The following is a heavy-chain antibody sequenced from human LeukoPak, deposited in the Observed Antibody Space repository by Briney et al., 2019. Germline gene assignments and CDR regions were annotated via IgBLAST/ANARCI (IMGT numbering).Heavy chain of an antibody. CDR1: GVNFANHA. CDR2: ISGGGDIT. V-gene: IGHV3-23*01. J-gene: IGHJ4*02. D-gene: IGHD2-21*02. CDR3: VREDTPATANY. Sequence: GGSLRLSCAASGVNFANHAMSWVRQTPGKGLEWVSAISGGGDITYYADSVKGRFTISRDNSKDTLFLQMHSLRPGDTAVYYCVREDTPATANYWGQGTLVTISS.